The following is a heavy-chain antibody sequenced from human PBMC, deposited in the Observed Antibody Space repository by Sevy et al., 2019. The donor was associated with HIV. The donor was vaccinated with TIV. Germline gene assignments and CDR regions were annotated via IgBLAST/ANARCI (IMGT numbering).Heavy chain of an antibody. CDR1: GFPFSSYS. V-gene: IGHV3-64*01. CDR2: IGSDGETT. D-gene: IGHD1-26*01. Sequence: GGSLRLSCAASGFPFSSYSFYWVRQAPGKGLEYVSAIGSDGETTLYASSVKGRFTISRDNSKNTVFLQMGRLRSEDMGVYYWGRDSGTYHAFDLWGRGTMVTGSS. CDR3: GRDSGTYHAFDL. J-gene: IGHJ3*01.